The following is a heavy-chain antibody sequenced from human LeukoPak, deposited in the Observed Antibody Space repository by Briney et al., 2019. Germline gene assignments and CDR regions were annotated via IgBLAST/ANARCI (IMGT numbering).Heavy chain of an antibody. Sequence: GGSLRLSCAASGFTFSSYSMNWVRQAPGKGLEWVSSISSSSSYIYYADSVKGRFTISRDNAKNSLYLQMNSLRAEDTAVYYCARNVDTAIYDAFDIWGQGTMVTVSS. D-gene: IGHD5-18*01. CDR2: ISSSSSYI. J-gene: IGHJ3*02. CDR1: GFTFSSYS. V-gene: IGHV3-21*01. CDR3: ARNVDTAIYDAFDI.